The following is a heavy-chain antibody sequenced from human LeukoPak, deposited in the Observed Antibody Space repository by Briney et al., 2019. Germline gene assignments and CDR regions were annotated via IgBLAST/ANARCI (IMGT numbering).Heavy chain of an antibody. CDR2: IYYSGST. V-gene: IGHV4-59*01. Sequence: SETLSLTCTVSGGSISTYYWSWIRQPPGKGLEWIGYIYYSGSTNYSPSLQSRVTMSVDTSKNQFSLRMNSATAADTAVYYCARSGTKTNGFDHWGQGTLVTVSS. D-gene: IGHD2-8*01. CDR1: GGSISTYY. CDR3: ARSGTKTNGFDH. J-gene: IGHJ4*02.